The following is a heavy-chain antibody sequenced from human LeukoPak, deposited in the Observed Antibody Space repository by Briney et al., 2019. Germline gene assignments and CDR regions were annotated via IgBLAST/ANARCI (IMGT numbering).Heavy chain of an antibody. Sequence: GSLRLSCSASGFTFSTYWMSWVRQAPGKGLEWVANMKRDGSEIYYVDSVKGRFTISRDNARNSLYLQMNNLRGEDTAIYYCARDAGNSGYGCDLWGQGTLVTVSS. D-gene: IGHD5-12*01. CDR2: MKRDGSEI. CDR1: GFTFSTYW. V-gene: IGHV3-7*01. J-gene: IGHJ5*02. CDR3: ARDAGNSGYGCDL.